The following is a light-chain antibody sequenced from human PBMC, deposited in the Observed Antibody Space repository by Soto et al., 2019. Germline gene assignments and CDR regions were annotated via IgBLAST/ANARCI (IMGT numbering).Light chain of an antibody. CDR2: GAS. CDR1: QSVSSSY. V-gene: IGKV3-20*01. Sequence: EIVLTQSPGTLSLSPGERATLSCRASQSVSSSYLAWYQQKPGQAPSLLIYGASSRATGIPDRFSGSGSGTDFTLTISRLEPEDFAVYYCQQYGSSPFTFGRGTKVDIK. CDR3: QQYGSSPFT. J-gene: IGKJ3*01.